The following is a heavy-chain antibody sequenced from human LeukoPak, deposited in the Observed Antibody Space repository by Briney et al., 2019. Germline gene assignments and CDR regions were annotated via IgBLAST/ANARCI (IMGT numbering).Heavy chain of an antibody. CDR2: IYYSGST. V-gene: IGHV4-59*01. Sequence: SETLSLTCTVSGGSISSYYWSWIRQPPGKGLEWIGYIYYSGSTNYNPSLKSRVTISVDTSKNQFSLKLSSVTAADTAVYYCARASGYSYGSLDYWGQGTLVTVSS. CDR1: GGSISSYY. J-gene: IGHJ4*02. CDR3: ARASGYSYGSLDY. D-gene: IGHD5-18*01.